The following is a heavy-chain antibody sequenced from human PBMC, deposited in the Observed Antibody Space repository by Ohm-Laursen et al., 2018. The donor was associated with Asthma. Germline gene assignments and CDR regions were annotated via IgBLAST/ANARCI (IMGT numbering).Heavy chain of an antibody. V-gene: IGHV3-30*03. Sequence: SLRLSCAAPGFTFSSYGMHWVRQAPGKGLEWVAVISYDGSNKYYADSVKGRFTISRDNSKNTLYLQMNSLRAEDTAVYYCARGSAGTHPEYFQHWGQGTLVTVSS. J-gene: IGHJ1*01. CDR2: ISYDGSNK. D-gene: IGHD1-26*01. CDR3: ARGSAGTHPEYFQH. CDR1: GFTFSSYG.